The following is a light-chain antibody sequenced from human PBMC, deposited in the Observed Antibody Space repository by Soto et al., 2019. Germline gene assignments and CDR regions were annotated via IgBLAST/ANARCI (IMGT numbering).Light chain of an antibody. CDR1: QSISSW. CDR2: DAS. V-gene: IGKV1-5*01. J-gene: IGKJ1*01. CDR3: QQYNSYSLWT. Sequence: IQMTQSPSTLSASVGDRVTITCRARQSISSWLAWYQQKPGKAPKLLIYDASSLESGVPSRFSGSGSGTEFTLTISSLQPDDFATYYCQQYNSYSLWTFGQGTKVEIK.